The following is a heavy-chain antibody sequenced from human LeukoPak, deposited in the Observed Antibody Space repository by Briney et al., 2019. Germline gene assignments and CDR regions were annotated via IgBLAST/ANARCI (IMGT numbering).Heavy chain of an antibody. J-gene: IGHJ4*02. CDR3: ARRVGGWYYFDY. D-gene: IGHD6-19*01. CDR1: DYSITSDYY. Sequence: SETLSLTCAVSDYSITSDYYWGWIRQPPAKGLEWVATMYYTGSTYFNPSLKSRVTISVDTSKNQFSLKLSSVTAADTAVYYCARRVGGWYYFDYWGQGTLVTVSS. CDR2: MYYTGST. V-gene: IGHV4-38-2*01.